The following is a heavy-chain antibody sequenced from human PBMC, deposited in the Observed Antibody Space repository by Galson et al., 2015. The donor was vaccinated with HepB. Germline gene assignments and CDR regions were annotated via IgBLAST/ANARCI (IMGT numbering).Heavy chain of an antibody. CDR3: ARVARRDTYYYGSGRYSYFDY. D-gene: IGHD3-10*01. Sequence: SLRLSCAASGFTFSDYYMSWLRRAPGKGLEWASHISSSGKTIYYTDSVKGRFTISRDNAKNSLYLQMNSLRVEDTAVYYCARVARRDTYYYGSGRYSYFDYWGQGTLVTVSS. V-gene: IGHV3-11*01. CDR1: GFTFSDYY. CDR2: ISSSGKTI. J-gene: IGHJ4*02.